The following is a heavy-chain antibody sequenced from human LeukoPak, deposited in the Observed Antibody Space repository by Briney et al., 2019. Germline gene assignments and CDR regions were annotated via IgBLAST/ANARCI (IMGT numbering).Heavy chain of an antibody. D-gene: IGHD3-3*01. CDR2: IYHSGST. CDR3: ARNDFWSGYYYYYYYYMDV. V-gene: IGHV4-38-2*02. J-gene: IGHJ6*03. CDR1: GYSINSGYY. Sequence: SETLSLTCTVSGYSINSGYYWGWIRQPPGKGLEWIGSIYHSGSTYYNPSLKSRVTISVDTSKNQFSLKLSSVTAADTAVYYCARNDFWSGYYYYYYYYMDVWGKGTTVTVSS.